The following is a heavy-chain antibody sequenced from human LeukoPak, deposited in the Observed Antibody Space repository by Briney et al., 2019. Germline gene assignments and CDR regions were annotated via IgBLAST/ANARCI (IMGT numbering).Heavy chain of an antibody. Sequence: EASVKVSCKASGYTFSNHYMHWVRQAPGQGLEWMGIINPSGGSTNYAQKFQGRVTMTRDTSTSAVYMELSSLRSDDTAVYYCARDMGYWGQGTLVTVSS. V-gene: IGHV1-46*01. CDR3: ARDMGY. CDR1: GYTFSNHY. D-gene: IGHD3-10*01. J-gene: IGHJ4*02. CDR2: INPSGGST.